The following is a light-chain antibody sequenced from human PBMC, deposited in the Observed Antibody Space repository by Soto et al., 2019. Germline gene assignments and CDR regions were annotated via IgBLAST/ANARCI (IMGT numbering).Light chain of an antibody. V-gene: IGKV1-5*01. J-gene: IGKJ1*01. CDR1: QSIGNW. Sequence: DIQMTQSPSTLSASVGDRVTITCRASQSIGNWLAWYQQKPGKAPKLLIYDASTLQSGVPSRFSGSGSGAEFTLTISSLQPDDFVTYYCQQYNTYWTFGQGTKVDI. CDR2: DAS. CDR3: QQYNTYWT.